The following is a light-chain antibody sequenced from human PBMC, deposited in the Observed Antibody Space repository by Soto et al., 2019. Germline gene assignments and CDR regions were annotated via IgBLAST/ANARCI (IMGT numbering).Light chain of an antibody. Sequence: DIPMTQSPSTLSSSIGDRVTITCRASHSLNGRLAWYRQRPGHAPDLLIYDVSTLETGVPSRFSGPGSETEFTRTISGLQPYDFATYYGQQYNYYSTFGPGTTVEIK. CDR3: QQYNYYST. J-gene: IGKJ1*01. CDR1: HSLNGR. CDR2: DVS. V-gene: IGKV1-5*01.